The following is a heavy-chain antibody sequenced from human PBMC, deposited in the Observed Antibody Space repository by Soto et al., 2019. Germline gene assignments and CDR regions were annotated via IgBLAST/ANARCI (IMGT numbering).Heavy chain of an antibody. Sequence: SVKVSCKASGFTFTSSAVQWVRQARGQRLEWIGWIVVGSGNTNYAQKFQERVTITRDMSTSTAYMELSSLRSEDTAVYYCAADSSSWQSNYYGIDGWGQGTTVTVSS. CDR1: GFTFTSSA. CDR3: AADSSSWQSNYYGIDG. J-gene: IGHJ6*02. CDR2: IVVGSGNT. D-gene: IGHD6-13*01. V-gene: IGHV1-58*01.